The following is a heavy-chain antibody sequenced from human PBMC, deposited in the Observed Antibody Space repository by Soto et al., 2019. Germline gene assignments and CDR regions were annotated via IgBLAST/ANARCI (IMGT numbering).Heavy chain of an antibody. CDR2: IYGGGST. Sequence: EVQLVESGGGLIQPGGSLRLSCAASGFTVSSNYKSWVRQAPGKGLEWVSVIYGGGSTYYADSVKGRFTISRDNSKNTLYLQMNSLRAEDTAVYYCARDRISVAGTDNDYWGQGTLVTVSS. J-gene: IGHJ4*02. D-gene: IGHD6-19*01. CDR3: ARDRISVAGTDNDY. V-gene: IGHV3-53*01. CDR1: GFTVSSNY.